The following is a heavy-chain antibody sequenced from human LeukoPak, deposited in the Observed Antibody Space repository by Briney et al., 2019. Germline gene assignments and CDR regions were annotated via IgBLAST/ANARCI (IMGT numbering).Heavy chain of an antibody. CDR2: IYHSGST. CDR1: GFTFSSYSM. V-gene: IGHV4-4*02. CDR3: ASTRYSDYYEY. J-gene: IGHJ4*02. D-gene: IGHD1-1*01. Sequence: PGGSLRLSCAASGFTFSSYSMNWVRQPPGKGLEWIGEIYHSGSTNYNPSLKSRLTISVDKSKNQFSLKVTSVTAADTAVYYCASTRYSDYYEYWGQGTLVTVSS.